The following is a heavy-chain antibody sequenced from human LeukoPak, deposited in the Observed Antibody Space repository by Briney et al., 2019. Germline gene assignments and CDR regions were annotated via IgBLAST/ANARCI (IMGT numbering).Heavy chain of an antibody. CDR1: GGSISSYY. J-gene: IGHJ5*02. CDR2: IYYSGST. CDR3: ARGDCSSTSCYTRRYWFDP. D-gene: IGHD2-2*02. Sequence: PSETLSLTCTVSGGSISSYYWSWIRQPPGKGLEWIGYIYYSGSTNYNPSLKSRVTISVDTSKNQFSLKLSSVTAADTAVYYCARGDCSSTSCYTRRYWFDPWGQGTLVNVSS. V-gene: IGHV4-59*01.